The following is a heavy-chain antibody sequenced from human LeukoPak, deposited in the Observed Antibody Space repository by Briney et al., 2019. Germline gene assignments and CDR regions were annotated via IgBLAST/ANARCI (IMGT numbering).Heavy chain of an antibody. CDR2: ISPSGDIT. D-gene: IGHD3-16*01. V-gene: IGHV3-23*01. J-gene: IGHJ1*01. Sequence: GGSLRLSCAASGFTFNSYSMHWVRQAPGKGLEWVSGISPSGDITYYTDSVRGRFTISRDNFKNTLSLQVNSLRAEDTAMYYCAKDDDWGRYKHWGQGTLVTVSS. CDR1: GFTFNSYS. CDR3: AKDDDWGRYKH.